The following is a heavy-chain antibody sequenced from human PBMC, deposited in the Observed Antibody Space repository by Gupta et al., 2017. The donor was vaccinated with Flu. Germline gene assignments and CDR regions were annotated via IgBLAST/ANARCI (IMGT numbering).Heavy chain of an antibody. CDR3: ARVPVLGYGMDV. Sequence: EVQLVESGGGLVQPGGSLRLSCAASGFTFSSSEMNWVRQAPGKGLEWVSYISSSGSTIYYADSVKGRFTISRDNAKNSLYLQMNSLRAEDTAVYYWARVPVLGYGMDVWGQGTTVTVSS. CDR1: GFTFSSSE. J-gene: IGHJ6*02. V-gene: IGHV3-48*03. D-gene: IGHD2-8*02. CDR2: ISSSGSTI.